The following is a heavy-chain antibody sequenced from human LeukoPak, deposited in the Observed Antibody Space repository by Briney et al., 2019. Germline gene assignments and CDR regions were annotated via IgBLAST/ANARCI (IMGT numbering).Heavy chain of an antibody. CDR2: MNPNSGNT. J-gene: IGHJ6*02. V-gene: IGHV1-8*01. CDR3: ARGARGGIFGVVIYYGMDV. Sequence: ASVKVSCKASGYTFTSYVINWVRQATGQGLEWMGLMNPNSGNTGYAQKFQGRVTMTRNTSISTAYIELSSLRSEDTAVYYCARGARGGIFGVVIYYGMDVWGQGTTVTVSS. CDR1: GYTFTSYV. D-gene: IGHD3-3*01.